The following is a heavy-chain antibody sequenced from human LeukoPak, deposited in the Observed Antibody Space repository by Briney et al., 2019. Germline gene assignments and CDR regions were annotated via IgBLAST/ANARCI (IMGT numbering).Heavy chain of an antibody. CDR3: AREIDYDSTAYVY. J-gene: IGHJ4*02. D-gene: IGHD3-22*01. CDR1: GVSISSSPYH. Sequence: SETLSLTCSVSGVSISSSPYHWGWIRQPPGKGLEWIGSIYYSGSPYSNPSLQSRVTMSIDTAKNQFSLKLSSVTAADTAVYYCAREIDYDSTAYVYWGRGTLVTVSS. V-gene: IGHV4-39*02. CDR2: IYYSGSP.